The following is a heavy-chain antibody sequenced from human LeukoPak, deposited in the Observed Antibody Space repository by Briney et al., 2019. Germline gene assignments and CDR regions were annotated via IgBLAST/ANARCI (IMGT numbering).Heavy chain of an antibody. CDR2: IFHTGST. J-gene: IGHJ4*02. D-gene: IGHD6-6*01. Sequence: PSETLSLTCTVSGASMTSHYWTWMRQDPGTGLEWIGNIFHTGSTSYNPALESRVTIPLDTSNNQFSLKMTSVTPADTAVYYCAKEGGPARPGLDSWGQGTLVTVSS. V-gene: IGHV4-59*11. CDR3: AKEGGPARPGLDS. CDR1: GASMTSHY.